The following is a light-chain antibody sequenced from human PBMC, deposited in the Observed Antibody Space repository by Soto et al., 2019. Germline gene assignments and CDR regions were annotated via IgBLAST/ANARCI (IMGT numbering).Light chain of an antibody. CDR3: PQYFSYPLT. J-gene: IGKJ4*01. CDR2: TAS. V-gene: IGKV1-8*01. Sequence: AIRMTQSPSSFSASTGDRVTITCRASQDISSHLAWYQVKPGKAPRLLIYTASYLESGVPSRFSGSGSGTDFTLTISSLQSEDFAVYYCPQYFSYPLTFGGGTKVEIK. CDR1: QDISSH.